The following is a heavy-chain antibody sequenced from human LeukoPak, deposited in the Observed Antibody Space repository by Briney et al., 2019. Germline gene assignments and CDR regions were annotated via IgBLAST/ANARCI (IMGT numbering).Heavy chain of an antibody. CDR2: IYYSGST. CDR1: GGSVSSGSYY. D-gene: IGHD3-3*01. CDR3: ARLVVNAGYDFWSGYYRYYYYYGIDV. V-gene: IGHV4-61*01. J-gene: IGHJ6*02. Sequence: SETLSLTCAVSGGSVSSGSYYWSWIRQPPGKGLEWLGYIYYSGSTNYNPSLKSRVTISVDTSKNQFSLKLSSVTAADTAVYYCARLVVNAGYDFWSGYYRYYYYYGIDVWGQGTTVTVSS.